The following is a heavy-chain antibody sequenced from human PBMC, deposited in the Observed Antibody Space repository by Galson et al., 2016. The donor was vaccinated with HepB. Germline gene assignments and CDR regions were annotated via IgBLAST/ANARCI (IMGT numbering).Heavy chain of an antibody. J-gene: IGHJ4*02. Sequence: SETLSLTCAVSGASISSSNWWSWVRQPPGKELEWIGEIYHSGTTNCNPSLKSRVTISVDTSKNQFSLKLGPVTAADTAVYYCARSRGGGARVPFDYWGQGTLVTVSS. CDR3: ARSRGGGARVPFDY. V-gene: IGHV4-4*02. D-gene: IGHD2-15*01. CDR2: IYHSGTT. CDR1: GASISSSNW.